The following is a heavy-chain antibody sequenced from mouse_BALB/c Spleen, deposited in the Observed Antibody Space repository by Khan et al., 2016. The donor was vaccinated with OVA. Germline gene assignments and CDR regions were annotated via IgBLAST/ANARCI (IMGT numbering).Heavy chain of an antibody. D-gene: IGHD2-1*01. V-gene: IGHV14-3*02. Sequence: VQLKQSGAELVKPGASVKLSCTASGFNIKDTYIHWVKQRPEQGPEWIGRIDPANGDIKYDPKFQDKATITADTSSNTAYLQVSSLTSEDTAVYYCATRYGNPFAYWGQGTLVSVSA. CDR1: GFNIKDTY. CDR2: IDPANGDI. CDR3: ATRYGNPFAY. J-gene: IGHJ3*01.